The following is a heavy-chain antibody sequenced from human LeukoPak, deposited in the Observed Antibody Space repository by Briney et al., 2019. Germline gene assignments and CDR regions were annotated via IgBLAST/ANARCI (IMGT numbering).Heavy chain of an antibody. CDR3: ARAPAEIGGYYPEYFRH. J-gene: IGHJ1*01. CDR2: IKSDGST. V-gene: IGHV3-74*01. CDR1: AFTFSRYW. D-gene: IGHD3-22*01. Sequence: AGSLRLSCAASAFTFSRYWMHWDRQAPGKGLVWVSRIKSDGSTNYADSVKGRFTISRDNAKNTVSLQMNSLRAEDTGVYYCARAPAEIGGYYPEYFRHWGQGTLVTVSS.